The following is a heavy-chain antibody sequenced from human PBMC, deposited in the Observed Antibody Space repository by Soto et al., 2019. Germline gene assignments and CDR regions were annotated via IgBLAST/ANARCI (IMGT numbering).Heavy chain of an antibody. Sequence: ASVKVSCKASGYTFTSYGISWVRQAPGQGLEWMGWISAYNGNTNYAQKLQGRVTMTTDTSTSTAYMELRSLRSDDTAVYYCAGDLPDPLESDYYGMDVWGQGTTVTVSS. CDR3: AGDLPDPLESDYYGMDV. D-gene: IGHD3-3*01. CDR1: GYTFTSYG. J-gene: IGHJ6*02. CDR2: ISAYNGNT. V-gene: IGHV1-18*04.